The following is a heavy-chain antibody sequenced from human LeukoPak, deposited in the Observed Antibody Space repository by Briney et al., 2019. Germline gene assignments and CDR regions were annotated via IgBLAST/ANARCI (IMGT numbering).Heavy chain of an antibody. Sequence: ASVKVSCKASGYTCTDYYIHWVRQAPGQGLEWMGWIHSNSGVTVYSQKFQGRVTMTRDTSITTAYMELSRLTSDDTAMYYCTREDYWGQGTLVTVSS. J-gene: IGHJ4*02. V-gene: IGHV1-2*02. CDR1: GYTCTDYY. CDR3: TREDY. CDR2: IHSNSGVT.